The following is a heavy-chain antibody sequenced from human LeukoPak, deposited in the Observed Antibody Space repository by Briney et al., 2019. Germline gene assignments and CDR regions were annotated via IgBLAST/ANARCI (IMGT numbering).Heavy chain of an antibody. D-gene: IGHD1-26*01. Sequence: PGGSLRLSCAASGSTFTNYGMHWVRQAPGKGLEWVAMISYNGRNEYYVDSVKGRFTISRDNSKNTLYLQMNSLRAEDTAVYYCAKERAGMGADAFDIWGQGTMVTVSS. J-gene: IGHJ3*02. V-gene: IGHV3-30*18. CDR3: AKERAGMGADAFDI. CDR2: ISYNGRNE. CDR1: GSTFTNYG.